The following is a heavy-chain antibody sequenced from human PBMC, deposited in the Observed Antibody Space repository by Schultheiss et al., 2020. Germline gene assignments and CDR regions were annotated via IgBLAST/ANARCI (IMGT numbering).Heavy chain of an antibody. D-gene: IGHD6-19*01. CDR2: ISGSGGST. CDR3: AKDVDIAVAGPEDY. V-gene: IGHV3-23*01. J-gene: IGHJ4*02. Sequence: GGSLRLSCAASGFTFSSYDMNWVRQAPGKGLEWVSAISGSGGSTYYADSVKGRFTISRDNSKNTLYLQMFSLRAEDTAVYYCAKDVDIAVAGPEDYWGQGTLVTVSS. CDR1: GFTFSSYD.